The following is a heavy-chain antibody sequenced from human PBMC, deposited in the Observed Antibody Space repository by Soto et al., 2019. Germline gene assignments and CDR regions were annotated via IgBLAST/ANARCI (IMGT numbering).Heavy chain of an antibody. Sequence: GGSLRLSCAASGFTFSSYAMSWVRQAPGKGLEWVSAISGSGGSTYYADSVKGRLTISRDNSKNTLYLQMNSLRAEDTAVYYCAKKVAGSIFGVVIIPNFDYWGQGTLVTVSS. CDR1: GFTFSSYA. D-gene: IGHD3-3*01. J-gene: IGHJ4*02. CDR2: ISGSGGST. V-gene: IGHV3-23*01. CDR3: AKKVAGSIFGVVIIPNFDY.